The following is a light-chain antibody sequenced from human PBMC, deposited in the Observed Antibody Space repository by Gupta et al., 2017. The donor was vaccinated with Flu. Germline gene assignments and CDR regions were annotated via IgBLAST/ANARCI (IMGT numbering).Light chain of an antibody. CDR1: SSNIGAGYN. J-gene: IGLJ3*02. Sequence: SSNIGAGYNVHWYQQLPGTAPKLLIYDNSNRPSGVPDRFSGSKSGTSASLAITGLQAEDEADYYCQSSDSSLGGSVFGGGTKLTVL. V-gene: IGLV1-40*01. CDR2: DNS. CDR3: QSSDSSLGGSV.